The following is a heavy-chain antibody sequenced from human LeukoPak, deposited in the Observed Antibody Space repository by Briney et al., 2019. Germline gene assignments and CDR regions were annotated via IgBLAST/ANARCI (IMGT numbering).Heavy chain of an antibody. CDR1: GYSFTTYW. CDR2: IYPGDSDV. J-gene: IGHJ4*02. D-gene: IGHD2-21*02. CDR3: ARTYCGGDCYYSYFDY. V-gene: IGHV5-51*01. Sequence: GESLKISCKGSGYSFTTYWIGWVRQMPGKGLEWMGIIYPGDSDVRYSPSFQGQVTISADKSISTAYPQWSSLEASDTAMYYCARTYCGGDCYYSYFDYWGQGTLVTVSS.